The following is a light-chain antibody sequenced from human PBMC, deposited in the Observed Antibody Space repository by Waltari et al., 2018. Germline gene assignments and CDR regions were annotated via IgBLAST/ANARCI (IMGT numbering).Light chain of an antibody. V-gene: IGKV1-39*01. Sequence: DIQMTQSPSSLSASVGDRVTITCRASQSISSYLTGYQPNAGKAPKLLIYAASSLQRGVPSRFSGSGSGTDFTLTISSLQPEDFATYYCQQSNSTPLTFGGGTKVEIK. CDR2: AAS. J-gene: IGKJ4*01. CDR3: QQSNSTPLT. CDR1: QSISSY.